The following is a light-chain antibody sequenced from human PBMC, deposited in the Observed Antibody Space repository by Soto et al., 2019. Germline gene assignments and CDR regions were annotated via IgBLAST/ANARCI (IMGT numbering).Light chain of an antibody. CDR3: QHYNGSSYT. CDR2: KAS. CDR1: RSIGSW. V-gene: IGKV1-5*03. J-gene: IGKJ2*01. Sequence: DIQMTQSPSTLSASVGDRVTSTCRASRSIGSWLAWYQQKPGKAPKLLIYKASRLETGVPSRFSGSGSGTEFTLTISSLQPDDFATYYCQHYNGSSYTFGQRTKLEIK.